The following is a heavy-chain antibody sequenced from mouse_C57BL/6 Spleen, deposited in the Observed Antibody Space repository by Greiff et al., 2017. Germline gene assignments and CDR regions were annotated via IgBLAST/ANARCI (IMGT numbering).Heavy chain of an antibody. CDR3: ARGGNWGFAY. J-gene: IGHJ3*01. CDR2: IDTSDSYT. CDR1: GYTFTSYW. D-gene: IGHD4-1*01. V-gene: IGHV1-50*01. Sequence: QVQLQQPGAELVKPGASVKLSCKASGYTFTSYWMQWVKQRPGQGLEWIGEIDTSDSYTNYNQKFKGKATLTVDTSSSTAYMQLSSLTSEDSAVYYCARGGNWGFAYWGQGTLVTVSA.